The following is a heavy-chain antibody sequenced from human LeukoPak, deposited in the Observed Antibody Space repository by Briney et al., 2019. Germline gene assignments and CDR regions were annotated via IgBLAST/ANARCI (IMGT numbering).Heavy chain of an antibody. CDR3: ARETTLPLNWFDP. J-gene: IGHJ5*02. CDR2: IYYSGST. D-gene: IGHD1-7*01. Sequence: TLSLTCTVSGGSISSGDHYWSWIRQPPGKGLEWIGYIYYSGSTYYNPSLKSRITISIDTSKNQFSLKMTSVTAADTAVYYCARETTLPLNWFDPWGQGTLVTVSP. CDR1: GGSISSGDHY. V-gene: IGHV4-30-4*08.